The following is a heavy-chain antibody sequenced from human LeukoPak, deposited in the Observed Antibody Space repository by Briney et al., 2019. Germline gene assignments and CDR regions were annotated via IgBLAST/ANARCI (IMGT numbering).Heavy chain of an antibody. Sequence: PSETLSLTCTVSGGSISSYYWSWIRQPPGKGLEWIGYIYYSGSTNYNPSLKSRVTISVDTSKNQFSLKLSSVTAADTAVYYCAAMTGGYDFWSGYTPSGMDVWGQGTTVTVSS. CDR2: IYYSGST. V-gene: IGHV4-59*08. CDR3: AAMTGGYDFWSGYTPSGMDV. D-gene: IGHD3-3*01. CDR1: GGSISSYY. J-gene: IGHJ6*02.